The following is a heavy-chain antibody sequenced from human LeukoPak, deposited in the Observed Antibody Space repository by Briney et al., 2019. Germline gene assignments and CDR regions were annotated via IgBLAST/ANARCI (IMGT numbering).Heavy chain of an antibody. Sequence: SETPSLTCAVSGGSISNSGYYWGWIRQPPGKGLEWIVTICYSGSTYFNPSLRSRVTISVDTSKKQFSLKLSSVTAADTAVYYCARHLGGRREAFDYWGQGTLVTVSS. CDR1: GGSISNSGYY. J-gene: IGHJ4*02. D-gene: IGHD6-25*01. CDR2: ICYSGST. V-gene: IGHV4-39*01. CDR3: ARHLGGRREAFDY.